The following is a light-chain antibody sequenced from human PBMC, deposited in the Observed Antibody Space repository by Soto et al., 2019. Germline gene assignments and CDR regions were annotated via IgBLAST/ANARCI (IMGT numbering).Light chain of an antibody. CDR2: LGT. J-gene: IGKJ4*01. CDR1: QSLLHSNGYNY. V-gene: IGKV2-28*01. CDR3: MQALQTPL. Sequence: DIVLTQSPLSLPDTPGEPASISCRSSQSLLHSNGYNYLDWYLKKPGQSPQLLIYLGTNQASRVPDRVSGSGSGTDFTLKFSRLEAEDVGVYYCMQALQTPLFGGGTKVDIK.